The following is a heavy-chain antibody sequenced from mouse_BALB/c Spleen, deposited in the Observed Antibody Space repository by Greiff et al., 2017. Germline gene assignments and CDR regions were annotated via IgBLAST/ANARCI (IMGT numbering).Heavy chain of an antibody. CDR2: IDPANGNT. CDR1: GFNIKDTY. Sequence: EVQLQQSGAELVKPGASVKLSCTASGFNIKDTYMHWVKQRPEQGLEWIGRIDPANGNTKYDPKFQGKATITADTSSNTAYLQLSSLTSEDTAVYYCAIYYDYDGAWFAYWGQGTLVTVSA. J-gene: IGHJ3*01. D-gene: IGHD2-4*01. V-gene: IGHV14-3*02. CDR3: AIYYDYDGAWFAY.